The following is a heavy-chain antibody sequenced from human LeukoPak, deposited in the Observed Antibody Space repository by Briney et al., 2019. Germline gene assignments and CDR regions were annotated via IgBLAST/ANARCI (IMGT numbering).Heavy chain of an antibody. CDR3: ARVLYYDSSDWYFDL. CDR2: IYYSGST. V-gene: IGHV4-39*07. Sequence: PSETLSLTCTVSGGSISSSSYYWGWIRQPPGKGLEWIGSIYYSGSTNYNPSLKSRVTISVDTSKNQFSLKLSSVTAADTAVYYCARVLYYDSSDWYFDLWGRGTLVTVSS. J-gene: IGHJ2*01. CDR1: GGSISSSSYY. D-gene: IGHD3-22*01.